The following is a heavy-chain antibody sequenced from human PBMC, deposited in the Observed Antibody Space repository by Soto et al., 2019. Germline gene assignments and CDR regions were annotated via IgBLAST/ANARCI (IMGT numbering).Heavy chain of an antibody. V-gene: IGHV3-49*04. J-gene: IGHJ6*02. D-gene: IGHD3-22*01. CDR2: IRSKAYGGTT. Sequence: LRLSCTASEFTFGDYAMSWVRQAPGKGLEWVGFIRSKAYGGTTEYAASVKGRFTISRDDSKSIAYLQMNSLKTEDTAVFYCTRTAGYYDSSGYYSGYYYYGMDVWGRGTTVTVSS. CDR1: EFTFGDYA. CDR3: TRTAGYYDSSGYYSGYYYYGMDV.